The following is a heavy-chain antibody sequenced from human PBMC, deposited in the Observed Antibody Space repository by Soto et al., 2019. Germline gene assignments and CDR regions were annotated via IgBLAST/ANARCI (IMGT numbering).Heavy chain of an antibody. CDR2: ITSDGSDT. J-gene: IGHJ4*02. CDR1: GSIFSSYW. Sequence: GGSLRLSCVASGSIFSSYWMHWVRQAPGKGLVWVSRITSDGSDTTYADSVKGRFTISRDNAKNTLFLQMNSLRAEDTAVYYCATWSGDYALDYWGQGTLVTVSS. V-gene: IGHV3-74*01. CDR3: ATWSGDYALDY. D-gene: IGHD4-17*01.